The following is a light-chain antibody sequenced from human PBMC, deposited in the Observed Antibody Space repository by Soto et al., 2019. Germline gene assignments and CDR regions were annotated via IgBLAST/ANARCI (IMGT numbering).Light chain of an antibody. CDR1: QSLLYSNGYNY. CDR3: VQGLCSSRA. Sequence: DIVMTQSPLSLPVTPGEPASISCRSSQSLLYSNGYNYVNWYLQKPGQSPQLLIYLGSNWAHVVSYRCSGIGSGADFTLKISRVEAEYVWVYYYVQGLCSSRAFGQGTKLEI. J-gene: IGKJ2*01. V-gene: IGKV2-28*01. CDR2: LGS.